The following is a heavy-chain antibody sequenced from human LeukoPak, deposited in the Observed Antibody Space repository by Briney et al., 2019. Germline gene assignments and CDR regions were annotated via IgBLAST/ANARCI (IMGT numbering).Heavy chain of an antibody. CDR3: AVRQGYYDYGDYSPVLDYYYGMDV. V-gene: IGHV1-58*02. Sequence: EASVKVSCKASGFTFTSSAMQWVRQARGQRLVWIGWIAVGSGNTNYTQKFKERVTITRDMSTSTAYVELSSLRSEDTAVYYCAVRQGYYDYGDYSPVLDYYYGMDVWGQGTTVTVSS. CDR2: IAVGSGNT. J-gene: IGHJ6*02. D-gene: IGHD4-17*01. CDR1: GFTFTSSA.